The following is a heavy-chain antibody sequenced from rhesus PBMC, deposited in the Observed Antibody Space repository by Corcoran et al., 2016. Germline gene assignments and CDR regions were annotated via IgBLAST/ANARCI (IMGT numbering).Heavy chain of an antibody. D-gene: IGHD6-25*01. J-gene: IGHJ4*01. CDR1: GCTFSNYA. CDR3: AKARYSGTGNLDY. V-gene: IGHV3S5*01. CDR2: ISIGGGNT. Sequence: VQLVESGGGLVQPVGSLRLSCVAAGCTFSNYAMSWVRQVLGRGLEWLSYISIGGGNTYYADSVKGRFTISRDNSKNTLSLQMNSLRPEDTAVYYCAKARYSGTGNLDYWGQGVLVTVSS.